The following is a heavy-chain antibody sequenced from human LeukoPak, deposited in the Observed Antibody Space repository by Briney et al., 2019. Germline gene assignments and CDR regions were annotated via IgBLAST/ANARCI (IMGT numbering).Heavy chain of an antibody. CDR2: IKQDGSEK. CDR1: GFTFSSYW. V-gene: IGHV3-7*03. J-gene: IGHJ4*02. CDR3: VKRTMAGVLERRTYYFDY. D-gene: IGHD2-2*01. Sequence: PGGSLRLSCAASGFTFSSYWMSWVRQAPGKGLEWVANIKQDGSEKYYVDSVKGRFTISRDNSKSTLFLQMNSLRAEDTASYYCVKRTMAGVLERRTYYFDYWGQGSLVTVSP.